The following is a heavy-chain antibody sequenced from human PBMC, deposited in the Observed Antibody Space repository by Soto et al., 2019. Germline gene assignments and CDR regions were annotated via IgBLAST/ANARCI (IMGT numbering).Heavy chain of an antibody. J-gene: IGHJ6*03. CDR1: GFTFSSYW. CDR3: ARDTVASYYDFWSGYHYYYYMDV. V-gene: IGHV3-7*01. Sequence: ESGGGLVQPGGSLRLSCAASGFTFSSYWMSWVRQAPGKGLEWVANIKQDGSEKYYVDSVKGRFTISRDNAKNSLYLQMNSLRAEETAVYYCARDTVASYYDFWSGYHYYYYMDVWGKGTTVTASS. D-gene: IGHD3-3*01. CDR2: IKQDGSEK.